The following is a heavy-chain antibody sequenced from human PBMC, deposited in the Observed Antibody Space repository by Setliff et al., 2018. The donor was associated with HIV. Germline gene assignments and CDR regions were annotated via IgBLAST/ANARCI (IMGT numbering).Heavy chain of an antibody. Sequence: PGESLKISCKGSGYSFPTYWIAWVRQMPGKGLEWMGVIYPDESESRYSPSFRGQVTISADKSINTAYLQWSSLKASDTAMYYCARVYIGYYYDSSGYSHFDHWGQGTLVTVSS. CDR2: IYPDESES. CDR3: ARVYIGYYYDSSGYSHFDH. J-gene: IGHJ4*02. V-gene: IGHV5-51*01. CDR1: GYSFPTYW. D-gene: IGHD3-22*01.